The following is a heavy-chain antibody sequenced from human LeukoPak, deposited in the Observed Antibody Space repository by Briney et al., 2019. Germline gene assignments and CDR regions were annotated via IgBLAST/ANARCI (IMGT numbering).Heavy chain of an antibody. CDR1: GFTFSSYG. Sequence: GSLRLSCSAAGFTFSSYGMHWGRQAPGQGLGGVAVIWYDGSNKYYADSVKGRFTISRDNSKNTLYLQMNSLRAEDTAVYYCARGSYYYDSSGSLDYWGQGTLVTVSS. J-gene: IGHJ4*02. D-gene: IGHD3-22*01. CDR2: IWYDGSNK. V-gene: IGHV3-33*01. CDR3: ARGSYYYDSSGSLDY.